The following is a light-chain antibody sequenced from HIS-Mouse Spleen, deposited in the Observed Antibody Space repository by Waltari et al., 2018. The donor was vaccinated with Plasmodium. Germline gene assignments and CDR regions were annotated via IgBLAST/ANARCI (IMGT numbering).Light chain of an antibody. J-gene: IGKJ2*01. CDR1: QGIRND. CDR3: LQDYNYPYT. V-gene: IGKV1-6*01. Sequence: AIQLTQYPSSLSASVGDRVNITCRASQGIRNDLGWYQQKPGKAPKLLISAASSLQSGVPSRFSGSGSGTDFTLTISSLQPEDFATYYCLQDYNYPYTFGQGTKLEIK. CDR2: AAS.